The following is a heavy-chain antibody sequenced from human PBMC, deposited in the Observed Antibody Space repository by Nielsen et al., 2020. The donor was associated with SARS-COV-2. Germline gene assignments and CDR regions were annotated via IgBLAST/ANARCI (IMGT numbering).Heavy chain of an antibody. J-gene: IGHJ3*02. V-gene: IGHV4-59*01. CDR3: ARVHYYGSGSYYIGAFDI. D-gene: IGHD3-10*01. CDR2: IYYSGST. CDR1: GGSISSYY. Sequence: SETLSLTCTVSGGSISSYYWSWIRQPPGKGLEWIGYIYYSGSTNYNPSLKSRVTISVDTSKNQLSLKLSSVTAADTAVYYCARVHYYGSGSYYIGAFDIWGQGTMVTVSS.